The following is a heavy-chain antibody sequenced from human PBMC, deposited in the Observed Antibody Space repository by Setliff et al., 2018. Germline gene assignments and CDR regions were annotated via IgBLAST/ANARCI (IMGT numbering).Heavy chain of an antibody. Sequence: PSETLSLTCAVYGGSFSGYYWSWIRQPPGKGLEWIGEINHSGSTNYNPSLTSRVTMSVDTSKNQLSLKLRSVTAADTAVYYCVRYSYGYAWLDPWGQGIPVTVSS. D-gene: IGHD5-18*01. J-gene: IGHJ5*02. CDR1: GGSFSGYY. CDR3: VRYSYGYAWLDP. V-gene: IGHV4-34*01. CDR2: INHSGST.